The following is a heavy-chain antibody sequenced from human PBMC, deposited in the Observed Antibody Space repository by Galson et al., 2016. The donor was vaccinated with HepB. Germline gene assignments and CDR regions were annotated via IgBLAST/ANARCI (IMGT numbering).Heavy chain of an antibody. Sequence: SLRLSCAASGFTVSTDFMSWVRQAPGKGLEWVSLIYTAGTTSYADSVKGRFTISRDGSKNTLSLQTTQLRAEDTAVRYCARSYRCHWPHDAFDVWGQ. CDR1: GFTVSTDF. D-gene: IGHD3-10*01. CDR2: IYTAGTT. V-gene: IGHV3-53*01. J-gene: IGHJ3*01. CDR3: ARSYRCHWPHDAFDV.